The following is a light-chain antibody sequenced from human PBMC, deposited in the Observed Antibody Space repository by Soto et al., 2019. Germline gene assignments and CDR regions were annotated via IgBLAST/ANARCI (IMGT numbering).Light chain of an antibody. CDR3: CSYGGNDNVV. V-gene: IGLV2-11*01. CDR1: SSDVGGYNY. J-gene: IGLJ2*01. Sequence: QSALTQPRSVSGSPGQSVTISCTGTSSDVGGYNYVSWYQQHPGKAPQFIIYDVSKRPSGVPDRFSCSKSGNTASLTISGVQDEDEADYHSCSYGGNDNVVCGGRTKLTVL. CDR2: DVS.